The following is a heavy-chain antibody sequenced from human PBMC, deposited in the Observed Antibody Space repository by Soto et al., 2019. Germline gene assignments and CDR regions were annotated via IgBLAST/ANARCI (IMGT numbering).Heavy chain of an antibody. V-gene: IGHV3-21*01. J-gene: IGHJ6*02. Sequence: GGSLRLSCAASGFTFSSYSMNWVRQAPGKGLEWVSSISSSSSYIYYADSVKGRFTISRDNAKNSLYLQMSSLRAEDTAVYYCARADYYDILTGYRPRGYGMDVWGQGTTVTVSS. CDR1: GFTFSSYS. D-gene: IGHD3-9*01. CDR2: ISSSSSYI. CDR3: ARADYYDILTGYRPRGYGMDV.